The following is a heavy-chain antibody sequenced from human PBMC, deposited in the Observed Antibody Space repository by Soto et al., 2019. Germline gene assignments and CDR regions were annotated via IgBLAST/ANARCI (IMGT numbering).Heavy chain of an antibody. CDR1: GFNVNSDY. CDR3: TRDGRGLGRLSLFEY. V-gene: IGHV3-53*01. CDR2: IYSGETT. D-gene: IGHD2-21*02. Sequence: RRLSCAASGFNVNSDYMNWVRQTPGKGLEWVASIYSGETTYYAGSVRGRFTISSDKSKNTLYFQLSSLRIEDTAVYYCTRDGRGLGRLSLFEYWGQGVLVTVSS. J-gene: IGHJ4*02.